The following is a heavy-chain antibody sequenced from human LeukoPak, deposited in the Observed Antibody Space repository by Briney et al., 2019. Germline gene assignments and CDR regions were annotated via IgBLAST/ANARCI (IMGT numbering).Heavy chain of an antibody. CDR1: GGIFSSYA. D-gene: IGHD1-26*01. CDR3: ARDYESGSPEGVFGI. CDR2: IIPIFGTA. J-gene: IGHJ3*02. Sequence: ASVKVSCKASGGIFSSYAISWVRQAPGQGLEWMGRIIPIFGTANYAQKFQGRVTITADKSTNTAYMELSSLRSEDTAVYYCARDYESGSPEGVFGIWGQGTMVTVSS. V-gene: IGHV1-69*06.